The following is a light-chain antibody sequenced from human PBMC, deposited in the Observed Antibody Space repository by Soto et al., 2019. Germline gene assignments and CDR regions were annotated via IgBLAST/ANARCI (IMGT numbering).Light chain of an antibody. J-gene: IGKJ4*01. CDR2: DAS. Sequence: EIVLTQSPATLSLSPGERATLSCRASQSVSSYLAWYQQKPGQAPRLLIYDASNRATGIPARFSGSGSGTAFTLTISSLEPDDFAVYYWQQRSNWLTFGGGTKVEIK. V-gene: IGKV3-11*01. CDR1: QSVSSY. CDR3: QQRSNWLT.